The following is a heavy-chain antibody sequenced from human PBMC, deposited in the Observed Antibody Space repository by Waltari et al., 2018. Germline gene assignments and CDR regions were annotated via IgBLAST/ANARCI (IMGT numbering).Heavy chain of an antibody. CDR2: IKQDGSEK. J-gene: IGHJ2*01. V-gene: IGHV3-7*01. CDR3: ARERWPYWYFDL. CDR1: GFNFSSYW. Sequence: EVQLVESGGGLVQPGGSLRLSCAASGFNFSSYWMSWVRQAPGKGLEWVANIKQDGSEKYYVDSVKGRFTISRDNAKNSLYLQMNSLRAEDTAVYYCARERWPYWYFDLWGRGTLVTVSS.